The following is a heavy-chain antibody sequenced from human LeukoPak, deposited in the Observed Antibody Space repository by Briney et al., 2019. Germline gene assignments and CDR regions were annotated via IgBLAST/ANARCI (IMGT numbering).Heavy chain of an antibody. Sequence: PGGSLRLSCAASGFAFSSYSMNWVRQAPGKGLEWVSYISSSSSTICYADSVKGRFTISRDNAKNSLYLQMNTLRAEDTAVYYCASLMTTATYYYYYYMDVWGKGTTVTVSS. V-gene: IGHV3-48*01. J-gene: IGHJ6*03. D-gene: IGHD4-11*01. CDR2: ISSSSSTI. CDR3: ASLMTTATYYYYYYMDV. CDR1: GFAFSSYS.